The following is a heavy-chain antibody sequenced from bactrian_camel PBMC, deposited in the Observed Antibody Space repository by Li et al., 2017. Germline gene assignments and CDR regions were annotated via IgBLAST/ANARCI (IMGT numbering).Heavy chain of an antibody. CDR3: AADLPCYYADYARLAKRARY. CDR2: IDIDDTT. V-gene: IGHV3S53*01. J-gene: IGHJ4*01. D-gene: IGHD4*01. Sequence: VQLVESGGGSVQAGGSLRLSCAAPGYFGYDNDLSWYRQAPGKEREGIAAIDIDDTTSYADSVKGRFTISRDNEKNTVELRITDLKVEDTAMYYCAADLPCYYADYARLAKRARYWGQGTQVTVS. CDR1: GYFGYDND.